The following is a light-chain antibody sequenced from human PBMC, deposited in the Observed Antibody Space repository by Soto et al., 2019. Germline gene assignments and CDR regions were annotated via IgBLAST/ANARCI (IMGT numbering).Light chain of an antibody. Sequence: QSVVTQPPSASGTPWQRVTISCSGSSSNIGTNSVNWYQHLPGAAPRLLIYNNNLRPSGVPDRFSGSKSGASASLAISGLQSEDEADYYCATWDDSLNGHWVFGGGTKLTVL. V-gene: IGLV1-44*01. CDR1: SSNIGTNS. CDR2: NNN. J-gene: IGLJ3*02. CDR3: ATWDDSLNGHWV.